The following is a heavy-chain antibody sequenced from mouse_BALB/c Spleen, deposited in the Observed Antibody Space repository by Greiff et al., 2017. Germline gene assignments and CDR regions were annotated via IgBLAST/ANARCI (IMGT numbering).Heavy chain of an antibody. CDR3: AREGIAYDY. Sequence: VQLKESGGGLVKPGGSLKLSCAASGFTFSDYYMYWVRQTPEKRLEWVATISDGGSYTYYPDSVKGRFTISRDNAKNNLYLQMSSLKSEDTAMYYCAREGIAYDYWGQGTTLTVSS. CDR1: GFTFSDYY. D-gene: IGHD6-5*01. V-gene: IGHV5-4*02. CDR2: ISDGGSYT. J-gene: IGHJ2*01.